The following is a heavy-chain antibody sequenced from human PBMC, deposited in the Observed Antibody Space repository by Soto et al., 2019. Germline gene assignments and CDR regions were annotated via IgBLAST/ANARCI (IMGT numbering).Heavy chain of an antibody. D-gene: IGHD6-13*01. Sequence: GASVKVSCKASGGTFSSYTISWVRQAPGQGLEWMGRIIPILGIANYAQKLQGRVTITADKSTSTAYMELSSLRSEDTAVYYCARGEGIKGQQLVNLSHHWYFDLWGRGTLVTVSS. V-gene: IGHV1-69*02. CDR2: IIPILGIA. J-gene: IGHJ2*01. CDR3: ARGEGIKGQQLVNLSHHWYFDL. CDR1: GGTFSSYT.